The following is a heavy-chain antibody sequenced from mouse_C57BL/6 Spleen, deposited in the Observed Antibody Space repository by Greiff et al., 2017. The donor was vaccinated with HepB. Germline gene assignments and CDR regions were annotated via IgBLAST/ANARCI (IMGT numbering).Heavy chain of an antibody. CDR2: IDPETGGT. Sequence: QVQLKQSGAELVRPGASVTLSCKASGYTFTDYEMHWVKQTPVHGLEWIGAIDPETGGTAYNQKFKGKAILTADKSSSTAYMELRSLTSEDSAVYYCTRVDYYGSSSGWYFDVWGTGTTVTVSS. J-gene: IGHJ1*03. V-gene: IGHV1-15*01. CDR1: GYTFTDYE. D-gene: IGHD1-1*01. CDR3: TRVDYYGSSSGWYFDV.